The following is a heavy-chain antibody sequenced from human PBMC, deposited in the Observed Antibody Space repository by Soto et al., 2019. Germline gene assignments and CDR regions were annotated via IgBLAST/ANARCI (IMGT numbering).Heavy chain of an antibody. Sequence: TSETLSLTCAVYGGSISSSSNHWGWIRQPPGKGLEWIGNIYYSENTYYNPSLKSRVTISVDTSKNQFSLRLTSVTAADTAVYYRATHPPYGPLDHWGQGTLVTVSS. CDR2: IYYSENT. D-gene: IGHD4-17*01. CDR3: ATHPPYGPLDH. CDR1: GGSISSSSNH. V-gene: IGHV4-39*01. J-gene: IGHJ4*02.